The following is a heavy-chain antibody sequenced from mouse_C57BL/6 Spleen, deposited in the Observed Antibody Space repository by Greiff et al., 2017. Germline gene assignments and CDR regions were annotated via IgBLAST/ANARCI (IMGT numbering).Heavy chain of an antibody. CDR1: GYTFTSYW. Sequence: QVQLQQPGAELVMPGASVKLSCKASGYTFTSYWMHWVKQRPGQGLEWIGEIDPSDSYTNYNQKFKGKSTLTVDKSSSTAYMQLSSLTSEDSAVYYCARKGDYGLYYYARDYWGQGTSVTVSS. D-gene: IGHD2-4*01. V-gene: IGHV1-69*01. J-gene: IGHJ4*01. CDR2: IDPSDSYT. CDR3: ARKGDYGLYYYARDY.